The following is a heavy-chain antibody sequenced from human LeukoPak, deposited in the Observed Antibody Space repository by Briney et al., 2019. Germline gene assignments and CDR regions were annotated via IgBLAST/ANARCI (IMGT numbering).Heavy chain of an antibody. Sequence: GGSLRLSCAGSGFTFSRYAMRWVRHGPGEGLEWVSAISGRGREIFSTDSVKGRFTISRDHANNILYLQMNNLRAEGTAIYYCAKDRFGSGGPNWFGPWGQGTLVTVSS. CDR2: ISGRGREI. J-gene: IGHJ5*02. D-gene: IGHD3-10*01. CDR1: GFTFSRYA. V-gene: IGHV3-23*01. CDR3: AKDRFGSGGPNWFGP.